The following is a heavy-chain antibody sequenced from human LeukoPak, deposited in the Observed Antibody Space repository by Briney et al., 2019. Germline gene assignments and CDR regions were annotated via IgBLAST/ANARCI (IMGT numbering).Heavy chain of an antibody. CDR3: ARDARSIAAAGTNY. D-gene: IGHD6-13*01. V-gene: IGHV4-39*07. CDR2: IYYSGST. J-gene: IGHJ4*02. CDR1: GGSISSSSYY. Sequence: SETLSLTCTVSGGSISSSSYYWGWIRQPPGKGLEWIESIYYSGSTYYNPSLKSRVTISVDTSKNQFSLKLSSVTAADTAVYYCARDARSIAAAGTNYWGRGTLVTVSS.